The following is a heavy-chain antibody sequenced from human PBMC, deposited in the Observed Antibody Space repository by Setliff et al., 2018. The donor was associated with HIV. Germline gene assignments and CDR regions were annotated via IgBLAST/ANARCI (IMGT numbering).Heavy chain of an antibody. V-gene: IGHV3-23*01. D-gene: IGHD2-15*01. CDR3: AKDGISGGAYPPYYFDY. Sequence: GGSLRLSCAASGFTFSSYASGRVRQAPGKGLEWVSAISGSGGSTYYADSVKGRFTISSDNSRNTLYLQMNSLRAEDTAVYYCAKDGISGGAYPPYYFDYWGHGTLVTVSS. J-gene: IGHJ4*01. CDR2: ISGSGGST. CDR1: GFTFSSYA.